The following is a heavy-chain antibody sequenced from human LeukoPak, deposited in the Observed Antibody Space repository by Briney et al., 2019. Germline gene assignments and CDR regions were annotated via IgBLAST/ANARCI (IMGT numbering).Heavy chain of an antibody. V-gene: IGHV4-39*07. D-gene: IGHD2-2*01. CDR2: IYYSGST. CDR1: GGSISSSSYY. Sequence: PSETLSLTCTVSGGSISSSSYYWGWIRQPPGKGLEWIGSIYYSGSTYYNPSLKSRVTISVDTSKNQFSLKLSSVTAADTAVYYCARVDRLVWSWFDPWGQGTLVTVSS. J-gene: IGHJ5*02. CDR3: ARVDRLVWSWFDP.